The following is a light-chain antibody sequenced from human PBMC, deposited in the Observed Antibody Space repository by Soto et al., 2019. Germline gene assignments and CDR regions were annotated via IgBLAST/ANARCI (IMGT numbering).Light chain of an antibody. CDR3: HQYNNWPRT. Sequence: EVVMTQSPATLSVSPGERATLSCRASQGLNRNLAWFQHRPGQAPRLLIYGVFTRAAGIPGRFSGGLSGTEFTLTIEGLQSEDFAVYYCHQYNNWPRTFGQGTKVEIK. CDR2: GVF. V-gene: IGKV3-15*01. CDR1: QGLNRN. J-gene: IGKJ1*01.